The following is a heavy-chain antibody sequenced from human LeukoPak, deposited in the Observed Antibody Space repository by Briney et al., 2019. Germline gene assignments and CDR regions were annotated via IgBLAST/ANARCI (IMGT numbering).Heavy chain of an antibody. D-gene: IGHD2-21*01. Sequence: ASVKVSCKASGYTFTSYYMHWVRQAPGQGLEWMGIINPSGGSTSYAQKFQGRVTMTEDTSADTAYMELSSLRSDDTAVYYCARHILGSRHFDYWGQGTLVTVSS. V-gene: IGHV1-46*01. J-gene: IGHJ4*02. CDR3: ARHILGSRHFDY. CDR1: GYTFTSYY. CDR2: INPSGGST.